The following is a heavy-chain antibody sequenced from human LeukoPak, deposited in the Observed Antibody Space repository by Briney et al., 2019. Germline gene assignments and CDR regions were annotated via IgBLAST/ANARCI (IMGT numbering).Heavy chain of an antibody. V-gene: IGHV4-59*01. D-gene: IGHD1-26*01. CDR3: ARGGVRSYVSNWFDP. J-gene: IGHJ5*02. CDR2: IYYSGST. CDR1: GGSFSGYY. Sequence: SETLSLTCAVYGGSFSGYYWSWIRQPPGKGLEWIGYIYYSGSTNYNPSLKSRVTISVDTSKNQFSLKLSSVTAADTAVYYCARGGVRSYVSNWFDPWGQGTLVTVSS.